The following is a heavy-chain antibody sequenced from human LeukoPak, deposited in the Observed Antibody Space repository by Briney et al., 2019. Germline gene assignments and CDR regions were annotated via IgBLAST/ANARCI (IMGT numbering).Heavy chain of an antibody. D-gene: IGHD6-6*01. CDR1: GFTFSNYG. CDR2: ISSTRSSI. CDR3: ARGGAARPDI. Sequence: GGSLRLSCAASGFTFSNYGMNWVRQAPGKGLEWASYISSTRSSIDYADSVRGRFTISRDNARNSLYLQMNSLRAEDTAVYYCARGGAARPDIWGQGTMVTVSS. J-gene: IGHJ3*02. V-gene: IGHV3-48*01.